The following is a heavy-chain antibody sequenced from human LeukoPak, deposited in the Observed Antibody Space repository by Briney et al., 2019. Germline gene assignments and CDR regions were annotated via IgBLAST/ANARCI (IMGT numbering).Heavy chain of an antibody. V-gene: IGHV4-39*01. D-gene: IGHD3-10*01. J-gene: IGHJ4*02. CDR3: ARKPYYYGSGISDY. CDR1: GGSISSSSYY. Sequence: PSETLSLTCTVSGGSISSSSYYWGWIRRPPGKGLEWIGSIYYSGSTYYNPSLKSRVTISVDTSKNQFSLKLSSVTAADTAVYYCARKPYYYGSGISDYWGQGTPVTVSS. CDR2: IYYSGST.